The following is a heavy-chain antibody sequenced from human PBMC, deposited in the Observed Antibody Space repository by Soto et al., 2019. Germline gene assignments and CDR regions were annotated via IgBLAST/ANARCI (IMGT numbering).Heavy chain of an antibody. CDR2: ISGSGGNT. CDR1: GFTFSSYV. D-gene: IGHD3-22*01. CDR3: VKEMGDYYDSSGSWFDP. Sequence: EVQLVESGGALVQPGGSLRLSCGASGFTFSSYVMSWVRQAPGKGLEWVSGISGSGGNTYYADSVKGRFTISRDNPRNTLFLQMNSLRAEDTALYFCVKEMGDYYDSSGSWFDPWGQGTLVTVSS. J-gene: IGHJ5*02. V-gene: IGHV3-23*04.